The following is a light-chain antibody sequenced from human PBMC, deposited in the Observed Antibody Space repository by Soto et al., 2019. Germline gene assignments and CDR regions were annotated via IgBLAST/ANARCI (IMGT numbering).Light chain of an antibody. Sequence: DIVMTQSPDSLAVSLGERATINCKSSQSVLYSSNNKNYLAWYQQKPGQPPKLLIYWASTRESGVPDRFSGSGSGTDFTLTISSLQAEDVAVYYCQQYYSTPLNLGGGTKVDIK. CDR3: QQYYSTPLN. CDR1: QSVLYSSNNKNY. CDR2: WAS. J-gene: IGKJ4*01. V-gene: IGKV4-1*01.